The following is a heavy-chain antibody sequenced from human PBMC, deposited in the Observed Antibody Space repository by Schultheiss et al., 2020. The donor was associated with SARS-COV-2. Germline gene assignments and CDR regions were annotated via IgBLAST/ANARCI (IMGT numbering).Heavy chain of an antibody. V-gene: IGHV3-49*03. Sequence: GGSLRLSCTASGFTFGDYAMSWFRQAPGKGLEWVGFIRSKAYGGTTEYAASVKGRFTISRDDSKSIAYLQMNSLKTEDTAVYYCTRDGSGYSSGWYAHAFDIWGQGTMVTVAS. CDR2: IRSKAYGGTT. CDR3: TRDGSGYSSGWYAHAFDI. D-gene: IGHD6-19*01. CDR1: GFTFGDYA. J-gene: IGHJ3*02.